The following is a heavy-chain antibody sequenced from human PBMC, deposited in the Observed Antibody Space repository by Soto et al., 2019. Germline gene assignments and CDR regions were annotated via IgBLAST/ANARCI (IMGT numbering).Heavy chain of an antibody. Sequence: SETLSLTCTVSGAYISSYYWSWIRPPPGKGLEWIGYIYYSGSTNYNPSLKSRVTISVDTSKNQFSLKLSSVTAADTAVYYCARDGPYYYGSGSPPGYYGMHVWGQGTTVTVS. CDR3: ARDGPYYYGSGSPPGYYGMHV. D-gene: IGHD3-10*01. CDR1: GAYISSYY. CDR2: IYYSGST. J-gene: IGHJ6*02. V-gene: IGHV4-59*01.